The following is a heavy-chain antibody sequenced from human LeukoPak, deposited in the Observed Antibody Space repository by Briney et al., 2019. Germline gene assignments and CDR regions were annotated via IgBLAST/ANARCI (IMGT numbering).Heavy chain of an antibody. V-gene: IGHV3-23*01. CDR2: ISGSGGNT. D-gene: IGHD2-15*01. Sequence: GGSLRLSCAASGFTFSSSAMSWVRQAPGKGLEWVSVISGSGGNTYHADSVKGRFTISRDSSKNTLFLQMNRLRPEDAAVYYCAKAPVTTCRGAFCYPFDYWGLGTLVTVSS. CDR1: GFTFSSSA. J-gene: IGHJ4*02. CDR3: AKAPVTTCRGAFCYPFDY.